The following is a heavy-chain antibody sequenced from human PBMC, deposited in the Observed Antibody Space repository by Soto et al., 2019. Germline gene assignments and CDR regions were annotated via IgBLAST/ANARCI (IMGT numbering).Heavy chain of an antibody. D-gene: IGHD2-15*01. CDR1: GFTVSSKY. V-gene: IGHV3-66*01. Sequence: EVHLVESGGGLVQPGGSLRLSCAASGFTVSSKYMSWVRQAPGKGLEWVSLIQSGGPTYYADSVKGRFTISRDTSENTRQLAIARLSAEDTAGYYCARDDVLCAGGRCSGAPLDLWGNGTTVTFSS. J-gene: IGHJ6*04. CDR2: IQSGGPT. CDR3: ARDDVLCAGGRCSGAPLDL.